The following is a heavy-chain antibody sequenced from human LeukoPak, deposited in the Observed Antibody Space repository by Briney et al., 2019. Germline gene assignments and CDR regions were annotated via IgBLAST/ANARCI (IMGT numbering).Heavy chain of an antibody. CDR2: IKQDGSEK. Sequence: PGGSLRLSCTAAGFTFTIYWMSWVRQAPGKGLEGVANIKQDGSEKNYVDSVRGRFTISRDNAKNSLYLQMNSLRAEDTAVYYCARYNETYGWVYPWGQGTLVTVSS. CDR3: ARYNETYGWVYP. J-gene: IGHJ5*02. V-gene: IGHV3-7*01. CDR1: GFTFTIYW. D-gene: IGHD3-10*01.